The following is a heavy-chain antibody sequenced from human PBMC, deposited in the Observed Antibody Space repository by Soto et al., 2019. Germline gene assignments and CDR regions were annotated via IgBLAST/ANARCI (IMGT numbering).Heavy chain of an antibody. J-gene: IGHJ6*02. D-gene: IGHD3-9*01. CDR2: IKSKTDGGTT. CDR1: GFTFTTAW. CDR3: TTQPDILTGYYTYYYYYGMDV. V-gene: IGHV3-15*07. Sequence: PGGSLRLSCAASGFTFTTAWINWVRQAPGKGLEWVGRIKSKTDGGTTDYAAPVKGRFTISRDDSKNTLYLQMNSLKTEDTAVYYCTTQPDILTGYYTYYYYYGMDVWGQGTTVTVSS.